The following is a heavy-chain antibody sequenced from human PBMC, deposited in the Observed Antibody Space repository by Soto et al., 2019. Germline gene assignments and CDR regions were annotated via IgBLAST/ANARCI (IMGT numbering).Heavy chain of an antibody. CDR2: ISAYNGNT. V-gene: IGHV1-18*01. CDR3: ARARYYDSSWHHFDF. Sequence: QGHLVQSGAEVKKPGASVKVSCETSGYRISNYGISWVRQAAGQGLEWMGWISAYNGNTNYAQNFQGRVTMTTDTSTGTAYMELRSLTADDTAVYYCARARYYDSSWHHFDFWGQGTLVIVSS. CDR1: GYRISNYG. D-gene: IGHD6-13*01. J-gene: IGHJ4*02.